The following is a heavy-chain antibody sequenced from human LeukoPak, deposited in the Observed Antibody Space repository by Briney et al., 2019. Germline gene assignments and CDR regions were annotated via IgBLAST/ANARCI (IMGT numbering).Heavy chain of an antibody. V-gene: IGHV3-7*03. J-gene: IGHJ4*02. D-gene: IGHD3-22*01. Sequence: PGGSLRLSYAASGFTFSSYWMNWARQAPGKGLEWVASINHNGNVNYYVDSVKGRFTISRDNAKNSLYLQMSNLRAEDTAVYYCARAPYDSSGYYLDYWGQGTLVTVSS. CDR3: ARAPYDSSGYYLDY. CDR2: INHNGNVN. CDR1: GFTFSSYW.